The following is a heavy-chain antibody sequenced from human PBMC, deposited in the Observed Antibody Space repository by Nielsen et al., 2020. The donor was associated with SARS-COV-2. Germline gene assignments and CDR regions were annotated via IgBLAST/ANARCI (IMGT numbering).Heavy chain of an antibody. CDR2: ISYDGSNK. Sequence: GGSLRLSCAASGFTFSSYAMHWVRQAPGKGLEWVAVISYDGSNKYYADSVKGRFTISRDNSKNTLYLQMNSLRAEDTAVYYCARVRSEWELPPGGGLFDPWGQGTLVTVSS. D-gene: IGHD1-26*01. V-gene: IGHV3-30*04. CDR3: ARVRSEWELPPGGGLFDP. J-gene: IGHJ5*02. CDR1: GFTFSSYA.